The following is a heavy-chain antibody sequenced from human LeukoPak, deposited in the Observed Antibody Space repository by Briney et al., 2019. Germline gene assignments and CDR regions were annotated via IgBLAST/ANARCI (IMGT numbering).Heavy chain of an antibody. CDR2: INPSGGST. CDR1: GYTFTSYY. Sequence: ASVEVSCKASGYTFTSYYMHWVRQAPGQGLEWMGIINPSGGSTSYAQKFQGRVTMTRDMSTSTVYMELSSLRSEDTAVYYCARDSARHGYNFDFGYWGQGTLVPVSS. CDR3: ARDSARHGYNFDFGY. V-gene: IGHV1-46*01. D-gene: IGHD5-24*01. J-gene: IGHJ4*02.